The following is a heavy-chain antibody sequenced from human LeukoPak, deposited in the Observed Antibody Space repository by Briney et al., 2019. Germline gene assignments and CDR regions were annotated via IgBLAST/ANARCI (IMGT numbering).Heavy chain of an antibody. V-gene: IGHV3-74*01. J-gene: IGHJ4*02. CDR1: GLTFSNYG. D-gene: IGHD1-26*01. Sequence: SGGSLRLSRAASGLTFSNYGMMWVRQAPGKGLVWVSYINNDGRSATYADSVKGRFTISRDNAKNTLYLQMNSLKAEDSAMYYCARNYNGMSNWGQGTLVIVSS. CDR3: ARNYNGMSN. CDR2: INNDGRSA.